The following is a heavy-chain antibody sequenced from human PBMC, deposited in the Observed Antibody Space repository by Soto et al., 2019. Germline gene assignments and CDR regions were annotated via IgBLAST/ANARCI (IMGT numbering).Heavy chain of an antibody. CDR2: IIPMFDTT. Sequence: QVQLVQSGAEVKKPGSSVKVSCKSSGGTFSSNAISWVRQAPGQGLEWMGGIIPMFDTTDYAQKCQGRVKIPADESTRTAYMELSSLRSEDTAVYYCATALGDIVVVPAAKDRPYYYYGMDVWGQGTTVTVSS. CDR3: ATALGDIVVVPAAKDRPYYYYGMDV. D-gene: IGHD2-2*01. V-gene: IGHV1-69*01. J-gene: IGHJ6*02. CDR1: GGTFSSNA.